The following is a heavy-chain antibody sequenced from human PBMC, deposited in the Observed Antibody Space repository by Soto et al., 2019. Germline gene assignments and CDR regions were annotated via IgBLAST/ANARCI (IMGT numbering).Heavy chain of an antibody. D-gene: IGHD5-18*01. CDR1: GFTFNRYA. Sequence: EVQLLESGGGLIQPGGSLRLSCATSGFTFNRYAMTWVRQAPGKGLEWVSTISDSGGSTYYADSVKGRFAISRDSTKSISGDNSKNTLYLQMNSLRVEDTATYYCARDLGGWIQGGYYYYGMDVWGQGTTVTVSS. J-gene: IGHJ6*02. CDR3: ARDLGGWIQGGYYYYGMDV. V-gene: IGHV3-23*01. CDR2: ISDSGGST.